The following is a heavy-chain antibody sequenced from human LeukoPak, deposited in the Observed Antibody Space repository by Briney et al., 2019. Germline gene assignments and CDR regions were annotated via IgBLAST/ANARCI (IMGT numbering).Heavy chain of an antibody. CDR1: GDNVSSNSAA. Sequence: SQTLSLSCVISGDNVSSNSAAWNWIRQSPSGGLEWLGRTYYRSKWFFDYAVSMKSRITINSDTSQSHFSLQLRSVTPEDTAVYFCARGDYDNSGVGFDIWGQGTLVTVSS. D-gene: IGHD3-22*01. CDR3: ARGDYDNSGVGFDI. V-gene: IGHV6-1*01. J-gene: IGHJ3*02. CDR2: TYYRSKWFF.